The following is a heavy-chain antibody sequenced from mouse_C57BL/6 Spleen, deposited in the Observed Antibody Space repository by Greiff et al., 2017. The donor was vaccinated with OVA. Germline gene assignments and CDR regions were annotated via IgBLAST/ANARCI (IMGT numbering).Heavy chain of an antibody. CDR1: GSTFTDYY. J-gene: IGHJ2*01. D-gene: IGHD1-1*01. CDR2: INPNNGGT. V-gene: IGHV1-26*01. Sequence: EVQLQQSGPELVKPGASVKISCKASGSTFTDYYMNWVKQSPGKSLEWIGDINPNNGGTSYNQKFKGKATLTVDKSSSTAYMALRSLTSEDSAVYYCARLTTTVVSYYFDYWGQGTTLTVSS. CDR3: ARLTTTVVSYYFDY.